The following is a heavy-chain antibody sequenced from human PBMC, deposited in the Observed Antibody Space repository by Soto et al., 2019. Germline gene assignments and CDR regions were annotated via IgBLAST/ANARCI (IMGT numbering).Heavy chain of an antibody. V-gene: IGHV3-15*07. CDR1: GFTFSNAW. D-gene: IGHD6-19*01. CDR2: IKSKTDGGST. J-gene: IGHJ4*02. CDR3: AKDTTGRSTSGWWRYFDY. Sequence: GGSLRLSCAASGFTFSNAWMNWVRQAPGKGLEWVGRIKSKTDGGSTYYADSVKGRFTISRDNSKNTLYLQMNSLRAEDTAVYYCAKDTTGRSTSGWWRYFDYWGQGTLVTSPQ.